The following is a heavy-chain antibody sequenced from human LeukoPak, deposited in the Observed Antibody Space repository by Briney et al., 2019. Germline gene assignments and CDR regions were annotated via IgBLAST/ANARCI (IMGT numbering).Heavy chain of an antibody. Sequence: PGGTLRLSCAASGFTFSSYGMSWVRQAPGKGLEWVSAISGSGGSTYYADSVKGRFTISRDNSKNTLYLQMNSLRAEDTAVYYCARDRVSSWYYFDYWGQGTLVTVSS. V-gene: IGHV3-23*01. CDR2: ISGSGGST. CDR1: GFTFSSYG. CDR3: ARDRVSSWYYFDY. J-gene: IGHJ4*02. D-gene: IGHD6-13*01.